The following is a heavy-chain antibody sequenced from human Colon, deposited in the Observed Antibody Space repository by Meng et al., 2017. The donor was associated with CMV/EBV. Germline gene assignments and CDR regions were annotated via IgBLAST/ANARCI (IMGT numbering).Heavy chain of an antibody. V-gene: IGHV1-3*01. CDR3: AITSLFDY. Sequence: QVQLVQSGAEVKKAGASVRVSCKASGYSFSNYVLHWVRQAPGQGLEWMGWISPGDDNGKYSQKFQGRVAITKDTSASTAYLDLSSLKSEDTAVYYCAITSLFDYWGQGILVVASS. CDR2: ISPGDDNG. CDR1: GYSFSNYV. J-gene: IGHJ4*02.